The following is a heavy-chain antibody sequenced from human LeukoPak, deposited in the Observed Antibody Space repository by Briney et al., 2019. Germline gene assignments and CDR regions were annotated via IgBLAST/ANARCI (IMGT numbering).Heavy chain of an antibody. Sequence: SVKVSCKASGGTFSSYAISWVRQAPGQGLEWMGRIIPIFGTANYAQKFQGRATITTDESTSTAYMELSSPRSEDTAVYYCAREGMVAQNYFDYWGQGTLVTVSS. D-gene: IGHD1-26*01. V-gene: IGHV1-69*05. CDR2: IIPIFGTA. CDR3: AREGMVAQNYFDY. CDR1: GGTFSSYA. J-gene: IGHJ4*02.